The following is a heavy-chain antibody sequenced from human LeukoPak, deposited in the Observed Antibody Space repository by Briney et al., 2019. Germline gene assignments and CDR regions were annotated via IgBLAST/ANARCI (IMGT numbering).Heavy chain of an antibody. D-gene: IGHD3-10*01. CDR1: GGSISSYY. CDR3: ARHVRLMVRGARAYFDY. V-gene: IGHV4-59*08. Sequence: PSETLSLTCTVSGGSISSYYWSWIRQPPGKGLEWIGYIYYSGSTNYNPSLKSRVTISVDTSKNQFSLKLSSVTAADTAVYYCARHVRLMVRGARAYFDYWGQGTLVTVSS. J-gene: IGHJ4*02. CDR2: IYYSGST.